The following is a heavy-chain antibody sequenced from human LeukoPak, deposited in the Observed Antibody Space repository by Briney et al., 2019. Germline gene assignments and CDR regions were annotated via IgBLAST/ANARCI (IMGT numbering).Heavy chain of an antibody. CDR3: VKDYYGSGSYSWFDP. D-gene: IGHD3-10*01. CDR2: ISSNGGST. V-gene: IGHV3-64D*06. J-gene: IGHJ5*02. CDR1: GFSFSSYN. Sequence: PGGSLRLSCSASGFSFSSYNMHWVRQAPGKALEYASTISSNGGSTSYADSVKGRFTISRDNSKNTLYLQMSTLRAEDTAVYYCVKDYYGSGSYSWFDPWGQGTLVTVSS.